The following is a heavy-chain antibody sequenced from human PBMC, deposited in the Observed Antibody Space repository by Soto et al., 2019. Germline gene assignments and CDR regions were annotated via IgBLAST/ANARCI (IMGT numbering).Heavy chain of an antibody. V-gene: IGHV3-23*01. D-gene: IGHD3-10*01. J-gene: IGHJ5*02. CDR2: ISGSGGST. CDR1: GFTFSSYA. Sequence: EVQLLESGGGLVQPGGSLRLSCAASGFTFSSYAMSWVRQAPGKGLEWVSAISGSGGSTYYADSVKGRFTISRDNSKSTLYLQMNSLRAEDTAVYYCAKDPNYYGSGSYFDPWGQGALVTVSS. CDR3: AKDPNYYGSGSYFDP.